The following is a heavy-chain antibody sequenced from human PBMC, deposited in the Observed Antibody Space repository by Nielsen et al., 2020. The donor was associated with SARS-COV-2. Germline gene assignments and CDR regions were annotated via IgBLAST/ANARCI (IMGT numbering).Heavy chain of an antibody. V-gene: IGHV3-30*18. CDR2: ISYEGSQK. CDR3: AKRRAVFLLTFGGEGAMDV. CDR1: GFTFNNFG. J-gene: IGHJ6*02. D-gene: IGHD3-16*01. Sequence: GESLKISCAASGFTFNNFGFYWVRQAPGKGLEWVASISYEGSQKYYADSLTGRFTVSRDTSKNTVYLQMNSLSVEDTAVYHCAKRRAVFLLTFGGEGAMDVWGQGTTVSVSS.